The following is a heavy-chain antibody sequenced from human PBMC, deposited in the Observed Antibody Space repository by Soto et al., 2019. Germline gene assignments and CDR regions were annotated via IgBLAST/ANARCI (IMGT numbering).Heavy chain of an antibody. D-gene: IGHD3-22*01. CDR1: GFTFSSYA. V-gene: IGHV3-30-3*01. J-gene: IGHJ4*02. Sequence: GGSLRLSCAASGFTFSSYAMHWVRRAPGKGLEWVAVISYDGSNKYYADSVKGRFTISRDNSKNTLYLQMNSLRAEDTAVYYCAKTEVVIGPHTFDYWGQGTLVTVSS. CDR3: AKTEVVIGPHTFDY. CDR2: ISYDGSNK.